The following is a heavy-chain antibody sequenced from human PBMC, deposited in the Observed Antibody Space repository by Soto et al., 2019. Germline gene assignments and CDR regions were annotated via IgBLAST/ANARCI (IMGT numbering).Heavy chain of an antibody. CDR2: IIPIFGTA. J-gene: IGHJ5*02. Sequence: QVQLVQSGAEVKKPGSSVKVSCKASGGTFSSYAISWVRQAPGQGLEWMGGIIPIFGTANYAQKFQGRVTITADESTSTAYMELSSLRPEDTAVYYCARDLNGCSGGSCYGGGWFDPWGQGTLVTVSS. V-gene: IGHV1-69*01. D-gene: IGHD2-15*01. CDR1: GGTFSSYA. CDR3: ARDLNGCSGGSCYGGGWFDP.